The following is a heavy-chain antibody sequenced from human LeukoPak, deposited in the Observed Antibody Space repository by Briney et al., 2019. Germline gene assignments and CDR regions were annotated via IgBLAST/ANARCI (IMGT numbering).Heavy chain of an antibody. CDR2: IYYSGST. CDR3: ARGHDYGDYYPGY. D-gene: IGHD4-17*01. V-gene: IGHV4-59*01. Sequence: SETLSLTCTVSGGSISSYYWSWIRQPPGKGLEWIGCIYYSGSTNYNPSLKSRVTISVDTSKNQFSLKLSSVTAADTAVYYCARGHDYGDYYPGYWGQGTLVTVSS. J-gene: IGHJ4*02. CDR1: GGSISSYY.